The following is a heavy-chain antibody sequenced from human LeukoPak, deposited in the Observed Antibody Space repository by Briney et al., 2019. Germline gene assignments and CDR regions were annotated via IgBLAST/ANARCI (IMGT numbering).Heavy chain of an antibody. CDR1: GGSISSGSYY. CDR2: IYTSGST. J-gene: IGHJ4*02. D-gene: IGHD5-12*01. CDR3: ARQGRRGTITSWIPGHYFDY. V-gene: IGHV4-61*02. Sequence: SETLSLTCTVSGGSISSGSYYWSWIRQPAGKGLEWIGRIYTSGSTNYNPSLKSRVTISVDTSKNQFSLKLSSVTAADTAVYYCARQGRRGTITSWIPGHYFDYWGQGTLVTVSS.